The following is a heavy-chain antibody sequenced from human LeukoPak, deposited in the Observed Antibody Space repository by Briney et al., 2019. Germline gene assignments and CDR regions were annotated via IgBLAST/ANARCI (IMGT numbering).Heavy chain of an antibody. CDR2: INHSGST. CDR3: ARRSYSSGWYTPNYFDY. CDR1: GFTVSSNY. J-gene: IGHJ4*02. Sequence: PGGSLRLSCAASGFTVSSNYMSWVRQPPGKGLEWIGEINHSGSTNYNPSLKSRVTISVDTSKNQFSLKLSSVTAADTAVYYCARRSYSSGWYTPNYFDYWGQGTLVTVSS. D-gene: IGHD6-19*01. V-gene: IGHV4-34*01.